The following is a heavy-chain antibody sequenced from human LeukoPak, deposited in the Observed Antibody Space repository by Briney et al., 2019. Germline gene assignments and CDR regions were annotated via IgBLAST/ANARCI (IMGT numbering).Heavy chain of an antibody. Sequence: PGGSLRLSCEASRLTISSYGMTWLRQAPGKGLEWVAYIKEGGSENFYVGSVKGRFTISRGNARKSVYLQMNSLRVEDTAVYYCARGAGVFFDNWGQGTLVTVSS. J-gene: IGHJ4*02. CDR2: IKEGGSEN. CDR3: ARGAGVFFDN. CDR1: RLTISSYG. D-gene: IGHD3-10*01. V-gene: IGHV3-7*01.